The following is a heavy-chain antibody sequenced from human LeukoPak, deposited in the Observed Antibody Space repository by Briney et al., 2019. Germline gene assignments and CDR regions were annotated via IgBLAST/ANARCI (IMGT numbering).Heavy chain of an antibody. CDR2: ISGSSSYI. CDR1: GFTFSSYS. D-gene: IGHD1/OR15-1a*01. CDR3: ARESHVEQLGYYYMDV. V-gene: IGHV3-21*01. Sequence: NPGGSLRLSCAASGFTFSSYSMNWVRQAPGKGLEWVSYISGSSSYIYYADSVKGRFTISRDNAKNSLYLQMNSLRAEDTAVYYCARESHVEQLGYYYMDVWGKGTTVTISS. J-gene: IGHJ6*03.